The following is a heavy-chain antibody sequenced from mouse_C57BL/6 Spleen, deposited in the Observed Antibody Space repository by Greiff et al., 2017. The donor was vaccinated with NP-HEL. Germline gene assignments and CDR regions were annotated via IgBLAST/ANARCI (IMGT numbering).Heavy chain of an antibody. Sequence: EVQLVESGPGLVKPSQSLSLTCSVTGYSITSGSYWNWLRQFPGNKLEWMGYISYDGSHNYNPSLKNRISITRDTSKNQFFLKLNSVTTEDTATYYCARKDSSGPFAYWGQGTLVTVSA. CDR2: ISYDGSH. D-gene: IGHD3-2*02. J-gene: IGHJ3*01. CDR3: ARKDSSGPFAY. CDR1: GYSITSGSY. V-gene: IGHV3-6*01.